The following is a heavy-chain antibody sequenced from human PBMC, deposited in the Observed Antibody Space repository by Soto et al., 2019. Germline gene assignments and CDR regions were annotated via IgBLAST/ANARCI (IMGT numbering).Heavy chain of an antibody. D-gene: IGHD7-27*01. CDR3: AKDVTGDLGDAFDI. J-gene: IGHJ3*02. CDR2: ISWDGGST. V-gene: IGHV3-43*01. Sequence: LSLTCAASGFTFDDYTMHWVRQAPGKGLEWVSLISWDGGSTYYADSVKGRFTISRDNSKNSLYLQMNSLRTEDTALYYCAKDVTGDLGDAFDIWGQGTMVTVSS. CDR1: GFTFDDYT.